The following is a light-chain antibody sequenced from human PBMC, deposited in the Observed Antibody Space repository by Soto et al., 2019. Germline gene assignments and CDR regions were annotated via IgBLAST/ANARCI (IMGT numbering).Light chain of an antibody. CDR3: SSYAGSSNV. J-gene: IGLJ1*01. CDR1: SNDIGKYNY. V-gene: IGLV2-8*01. CDR2: EVT. Sequence: QSALTQPPSASGSLGQSVTISCTGTSNDIGKYNYVYWYQQHPGRAPKLMIYEVTKRPSGVPDRFSGSKSGNTASLTVSGLQAEDEADYYCSSYAGSSNVFGTGTKVTVL.